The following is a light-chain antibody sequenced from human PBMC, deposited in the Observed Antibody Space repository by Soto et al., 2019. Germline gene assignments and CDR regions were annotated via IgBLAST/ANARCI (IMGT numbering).Light chain of an antibody. V-gene: IGKV3D-15*01. CDR3: QQYNNWPWT. CDR2: GAS. J-gene: IGKJ1*01. CDR1: QSVRSN. Sequence: EIVMTQSPATLSVSPGERATLSCRASQSVRSNLGWYQQKPGQAPRLLIYGASTRATGIPDRFSGSGSGTDFTLTISSLQSEDFAVYYCQQYNNWPWTFGQGTKVDIK.